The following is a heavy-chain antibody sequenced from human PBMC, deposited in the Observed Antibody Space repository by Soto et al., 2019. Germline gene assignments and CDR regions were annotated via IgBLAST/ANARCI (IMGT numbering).Heavy chain of an antibody. V-gene: IGHV3-23*01. D-gene: IGHD5-18*01. Sequence: EVQLLESGGGLVQPGGSLRLSCAASGFTFSSYAMSWVRQAPGKGLEWVSAISGSGGSTYYADSVKGRFTISRDNSKNTLYLQMNSLRAEDTAVYYCAKDPRRRGYSYDLNWFDPWGQGTLVTVSS. CDR1: GFTFSSYA. J-gene: IGHJ5*02. CDR3: AKDPRRRGYSYDLNWFDP. CDR2: ISGSGGST.